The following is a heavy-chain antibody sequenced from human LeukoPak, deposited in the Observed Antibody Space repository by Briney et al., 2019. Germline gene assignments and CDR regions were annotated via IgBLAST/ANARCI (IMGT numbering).Heavy chain of an antibody. Sequence: PSETLSLTCAVYGGSFSGYYWSWIRQPPGKGLEWIGEINHSGSTNYNPSLKSRVTISVDTSKYQFSLKLSSVTAADTAVYYCARGGALVSGTQPYLFDPWGQGTLVTVSS. V-gene: IGHV4-34*01. J-gene: IGHJ5*02. CDR1: GGSFSGYY. CDR2: INHSGST. CDR3: ARGGALVSGTQPYLFDP. D-gene: IGHD3-16*01.